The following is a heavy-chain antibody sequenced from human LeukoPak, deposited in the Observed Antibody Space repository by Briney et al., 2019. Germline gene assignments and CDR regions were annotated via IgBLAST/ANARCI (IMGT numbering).Heavy chain of an antibody. CDR2: ISGDGGST. D-gene: IGHD6-19*01. Sequence: GGSLSLTCAASGFTFDDYAMHWVRQAPGKGLEWVSLISGDGGSTYYADSVKGRFTISRVNSKNSLYLQMNSLRSEDTALYYCAKDFHQGLVLESLADYWGQGTLVTVSS. J-gene: IGHJ4*02. V-gene: IGHV3-43*02. CDR1: GFTFDDYA. CDR3: AKDFHQGLVLESLADY.